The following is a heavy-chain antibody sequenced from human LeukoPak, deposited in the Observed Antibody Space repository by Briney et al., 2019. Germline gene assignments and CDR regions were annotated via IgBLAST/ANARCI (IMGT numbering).Heavy chain of an antibody. CDR2: IYYTGSA. CDR1: GGSISSYY. Sequence: NASETLSLTCTVSGGSISSYYWSWIRQPPGKGLEWIGYIYYTGSANYNPSLKSRVIISLDKSKNQFSLKLSSVTAADTAVYYCARLFRALDIWGQGTKVTVSS. CDR3: ARLFRALDI. D-gene: IGHD2-21*01. J-gene: IGHJ3*02. V-gene: IGHV4-59*01.